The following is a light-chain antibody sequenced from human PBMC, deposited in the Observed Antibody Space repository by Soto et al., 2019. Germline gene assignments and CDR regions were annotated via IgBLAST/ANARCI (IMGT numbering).Light chain of an antibody. J-gene: IGKJ4*01. CDR2: DAS. CDR1: QSVSNY. CDR3: QQRSNWPRLT. Sequence: EIVLTQSPATLSLSPGDRATLSCRASQSVSNYLAWYQQKPGQAPRLLIYDASNRATGIPARFSGSGSGTDFTLTISSLEPEDVTVYYCQQRSNWPRLTFGGGTKVEIK. V-gene: IGKV3-11*01.